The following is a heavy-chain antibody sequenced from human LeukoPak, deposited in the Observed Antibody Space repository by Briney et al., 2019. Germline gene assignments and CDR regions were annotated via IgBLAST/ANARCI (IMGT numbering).Heavy chain of an antibody. Sequence: ASVKVSCKASGYTFIGYYIHWVRQAAGQGLEWMGWINPNSGGTNYAQKFQGRVTMTRDTSISTAYIELSSLRSDDTAVYSCARVGVEATATFDYWGQGTLVTVSS. CDR1: GYTFIGYY. D-gene: IGHD1-26*01. CDR3: ARVGVEATATFDY. CDR2: INPNSGGT. J-gene: IGHJ4*02. V-gene: IGHV1-2*02.